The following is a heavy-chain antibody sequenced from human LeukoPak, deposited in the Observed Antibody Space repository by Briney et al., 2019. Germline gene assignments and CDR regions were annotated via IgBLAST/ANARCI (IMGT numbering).Heavy chain of an antibody. CDR1: GGSISSYY. CDR3: ARDSRELKQLWFPAFDY. CDR2: IYYSGST. V-gene: IGHV4-59*01. Sequence: SETLSLTCTVSGGSISSYYWSWIRQPPGKGLEWIGYIYYSGSTNYNPSLKSRVTISVDTSKNQFSLKLSSVTAADTAVYYCARDSRELKQLWFPAFDYWGQGTLVTVSS. D-gene: IGHD5-18*01. J-gene: IGHJ4*02.